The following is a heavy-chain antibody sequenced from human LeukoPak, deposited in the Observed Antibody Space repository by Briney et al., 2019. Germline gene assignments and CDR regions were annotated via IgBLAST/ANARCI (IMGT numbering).Heavy chain of an antibody. V-gene: IGHV4-59*08. D-gene: IGHD7-27*01. J-gene: IGHJ4*02. CDR1: RFTFSSYS. Sequence: GSLRLSCAASRFTFSSYSMNWVRQAPGKGLEWIGYIFYSGSTYYNPSLKSRISISVDTSKNQFSLKLSSLTAADTAVYYCARQRDWGFGSFLDYWGQGTLVTVSS. CDR2: IFYSGST. CDR3: ARQRDWGFGSFLDY.